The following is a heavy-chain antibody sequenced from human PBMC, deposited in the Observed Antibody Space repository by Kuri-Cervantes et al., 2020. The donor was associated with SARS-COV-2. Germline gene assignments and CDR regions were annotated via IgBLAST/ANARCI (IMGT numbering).Heavy chain of an antibody. V-gene: IGHV4-59*01. J-gene: IGHJ4*02. CDR1: GGSISSYY. D-gene: IGHD6-19*01. CDR3: ARASGWLYYFDY. Sequence: GSLRLSCTVSGGSISSYYWSWIRQPPGKGPEWIGYIYYSGSTNYNPSLKSRVTISVDTSKNQFSLKLSSVTAADTAVYYCARASGWLYYFDYWGQGTLVTVSS. CDR2: IYYSGST.